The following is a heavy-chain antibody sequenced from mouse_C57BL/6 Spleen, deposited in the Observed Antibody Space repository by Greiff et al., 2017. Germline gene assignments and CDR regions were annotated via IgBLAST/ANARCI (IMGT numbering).Heavy chain of an antibody. CDR1: GYTFTSYW. CDR3: ARNWADY. V-gene: IGHV1-69*01. Sequence: QVQLQQSGAELVMPGASVKLSCKASGYTFTSYWMHWVKQRPGQGLEWIGEIDPSDSYTNYNQKFKGKSTLTVDKSSSTAYMQLSSLTSEDSAVYYCARNWADYWGQGTTLTVSS. D-gene: IGHD4-1*01. J-gene: IGHJ2*01. CDR2: IDPSDSYT.